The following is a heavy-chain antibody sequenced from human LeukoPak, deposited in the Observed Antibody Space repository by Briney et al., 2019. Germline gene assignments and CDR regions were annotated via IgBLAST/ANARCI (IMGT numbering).Heavy chain of an antibody. CDR3: ARVLVTDWTKMGYYYYMDV. Sequence: ASVKVSCKASGYTFTGYYMHWVRQAPGQGLEWMGWINPNSGGTNYAQKFQGRVTMTRDTSISTAYMELSRLRSDDTAVYYCARVLVTDWTKMGYYYYMDVWGKGTTVTISS. CDR1: GYTFTGYY. J-gene: IGHJ6*03. D-gene: IGHD4-23*01. CDR2: INPNSGGT. V-gene: IGHV1-2*02.